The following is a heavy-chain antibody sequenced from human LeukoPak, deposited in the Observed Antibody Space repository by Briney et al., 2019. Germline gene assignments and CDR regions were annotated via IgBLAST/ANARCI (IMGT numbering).Heavy chain of an antibody. CDR3: ARDRNTDFWSGYYTNYFDY. J-gene: IGHJ4*02. Sequence: GGSLRLSCAASGFTFSSYGMSWVRQAPGKGLEWVANIKQDGSEKYYVDSVKGRFTISRDNAKNSLYLQMNSLRAEDTAVYYCARDRNTDFWSGYYTNYFDYWGQGTLVTVSS. CDR1: GFTFSSYG. D-gene: IGHD3-3*01. CDR2: IKQDGSEK. V-gene: IGHV3-7*01.